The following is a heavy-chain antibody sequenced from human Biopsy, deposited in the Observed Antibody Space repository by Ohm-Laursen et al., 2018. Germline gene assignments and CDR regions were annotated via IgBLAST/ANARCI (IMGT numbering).Heavy chain of an antibody. Sequence: SQTLSLTCTLSGASVRSHFLTWIRQPPGKGLQWIGSISNSGPTKSSPYLKSQFTISVDTSTNQFSLMVSSVTAADTALYFCARHPTGFWFDPWGHGTLVTVSS. J-gene: IGHJ5*02. V-gene: IGHV4-59*08. CDR1: GASVRSHF. CDR3: ARHPTGFWFDP. CDR2: ISNSGPT.